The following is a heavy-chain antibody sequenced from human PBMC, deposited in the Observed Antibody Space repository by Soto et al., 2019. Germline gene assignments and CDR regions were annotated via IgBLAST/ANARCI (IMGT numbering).Heavy chain of an antibody. CDR3: ARAGYCTRGNCYNYYSYGMDV. CDR1: GFLFSDVG. Sequence: LRLACSASGFLFSDVGMHWVRQAPGKGLEWVAVISYDGSSQYYAESVKGRFTISRDDSDHTLHLQMTSLRPDDTAVYHCARAGYCTRGNCYNYYSYGMDVWGQGTTVTVSS. D-gene: IGHD2-2*02. V-gene: IGHV3-30*03. CDR2: ISYDGSSQ. J-gene: IGHJ6*02.